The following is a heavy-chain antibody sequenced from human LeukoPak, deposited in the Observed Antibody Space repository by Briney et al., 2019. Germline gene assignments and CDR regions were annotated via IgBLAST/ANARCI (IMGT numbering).Heavy chain of an antibody. CDR1: GFTFNGYW. Sequence: GGSLRLSCAASGFTFNGYWMSWVRQAPGKGLEWVANIKQDGSEKYYVDSVRGRVTISRDNAENSLYLQMNSLRAEDTAVYYCARPVSGSGSNWGQGTLVTVSS. CDR3: ARPVSGSGSN. V-gene: IGHV3-7*01. J-gene: IGHJ4*02. D-gene: IGHD3-10*01. CDR2: IKQDGSEK.